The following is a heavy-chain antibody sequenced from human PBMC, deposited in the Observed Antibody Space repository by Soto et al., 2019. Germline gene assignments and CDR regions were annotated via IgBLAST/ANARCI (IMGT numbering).Heavy chain of an antibody. CDR1: GFTFSSYG. D-gene: IGHD6-19*01. J-gene: IGHJ6*02. CDR3: ARDRIAVALYYYYGMDV. Sequence: GGSLRLSCAASGFTFSSYGMHWVRQAPGKGLEWVAVIWYDGSNKYYADSVKGRFTISRDNSKNTLYLQMNSLRAEDTAVYYCARDRIAVALYYYYGMDVWGQGTTVTVPS. V-gene: IGHV3-33*01. CDR2: IWYDGSNK.